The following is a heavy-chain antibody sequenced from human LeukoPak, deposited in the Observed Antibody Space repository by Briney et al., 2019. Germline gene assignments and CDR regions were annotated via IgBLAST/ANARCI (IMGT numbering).Heavy chain of an antibody. J-gene: IGHJ4*02. CDR2: IYYSGST. CDR1: GGSISSYY. D-gene: IGHD1-26*01. Sequence: SETLSLTCTVSGGSISSYYWSWIRQPPGKGLEWIGYIYYSGSTNYYPSLKSRVTISVDTSKNQFSLKLSSVTAADTAVYYCARYDGEWDPYYFDYWGQGTLVTVSS. CDR3: ARYDGEWDPYYFDY. V-gene: IGHV4-59*08.